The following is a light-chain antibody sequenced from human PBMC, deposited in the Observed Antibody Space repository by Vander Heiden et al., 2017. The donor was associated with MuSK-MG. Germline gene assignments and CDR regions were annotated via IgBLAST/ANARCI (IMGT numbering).Light chain of an antibody. CDR1: QIISSY. Sequence: DIPMSPCPSSLSASVGDRVTITCRASQIISSYLNWYQQKPGKAPNLLIYAASSLQSGVPSRFSGSGSGTDFTLTISYLQPDDFATYYCQQSYSNPLTFGGGTKVEIK. CDR2: AAS. J-gene: IGKJ4*01. CDR3: QQSYSNPLT. V-gene: IGKV1-39*01.